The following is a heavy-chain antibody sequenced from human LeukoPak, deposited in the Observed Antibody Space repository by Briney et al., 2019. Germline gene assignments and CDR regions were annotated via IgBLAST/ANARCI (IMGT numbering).Heavy chain of an antibody. CDR1: GGSTNTHY. CDR3: ARTRAYGGRPDY. D-gene: IGHD4-23*01. J-gene: IGHJ4*02. CDR2: IYTSGST. V-gene: IGHV4-4*07. Sequence: PSETLSLTCSVSGGSTNTHYWNWIRQPAGKGLEWIGRIYTSGSTNHNPSLKSRVTISVDTSKNQFSLKLTSVTAADTAVYYCARTRAYGGRPDYWGQGTLVTVSS.